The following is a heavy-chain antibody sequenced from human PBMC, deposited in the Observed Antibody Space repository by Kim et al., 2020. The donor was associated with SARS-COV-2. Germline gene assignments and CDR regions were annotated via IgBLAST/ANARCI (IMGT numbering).Heavy chain of an antibody. CDR2: IKEDGSEK. Sequence: GGSLRLSCAASRFTFTNYWMNWVRQAPGKGLEWVANIKEDGSEKYYVDSVKGRFTISRDNAKNSLYLQMNSLRAEDTAVYYCGRGSGEWGDYWRQGTLVT. D-gene: IGHD7-27*01. V-gene: IGHV3-7*01. CDR3: GRGSGEWGDY. J-gene: IGHJ4*02. CDR1: RFTFTNYW.